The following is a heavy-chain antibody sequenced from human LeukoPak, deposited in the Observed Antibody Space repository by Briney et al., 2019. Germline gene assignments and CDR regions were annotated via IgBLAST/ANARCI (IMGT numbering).Heavy chain of an antibody. Sequence: GGSLRLSCAASGFTFSSYAMSWVRQAPGKGLEWVSAISGSGGSTYYADSVKGRFTISRDNSKNTLYLQMTSLRAEDTAVYYCARPWSSSGNQELFNYYYYGLDVWGQGTTVTVSS. D-gene: IGHD6-13*01. CDR3: ARPWSSSGNQELFNYYYYGLDV. J-gene: IGHJ6*02. CDR2: ISGSGGST. CDR1: GFTFSSYA. V-gene: IGHV3-23*01.